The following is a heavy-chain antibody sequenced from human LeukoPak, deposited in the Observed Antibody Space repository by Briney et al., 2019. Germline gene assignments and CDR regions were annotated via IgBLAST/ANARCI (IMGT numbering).Heavy chain of an antibody. Sequence: PSETLSLTCTVSGGSISSYYWSWIRQPPGKGLEWIGYIYYSGSTNYNPSLKSRVTISVDTSKNQFSLKLSSVTAADTAVYYCARELGITMVRGVISNAFDMWGQGTMVTVSS. V-gene: IGHV4-59*01. CDR3: ARELGITMVRGVISNAFDM. CDR2: IYYSGST. J-gene: IGHJ3*02. CDR1: GGSISSYY. D-gene: IGHD3-10*01.